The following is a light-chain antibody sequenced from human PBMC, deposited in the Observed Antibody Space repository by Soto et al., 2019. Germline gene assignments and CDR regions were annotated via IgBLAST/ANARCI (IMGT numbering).Light chain of an antibody. CDR3: QSYDNSLSGSYV. Sequence: QAVVTQPPSVSGAPGQRVTISCTGSSSNIGAGYDVHWYQQLPGTAPKLLIYGNSNRPSGVPDRFSGSKSGTSASLAITGLQAEDDADYYCQSYDNSLSGSYVFGTGTQLTVL. J-gene: IGLJ1*01. V-gene: IGLV1-40*01. CDR1: SSNIGAGYD. CDR2: GNS.